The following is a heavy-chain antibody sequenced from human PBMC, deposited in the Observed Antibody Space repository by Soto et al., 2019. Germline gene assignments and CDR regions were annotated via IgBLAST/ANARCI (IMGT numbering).Heavy chain of an antibody. CDR2: ISWNSGSI. CDR3: AKDISALDYYYYGMDV. Sequence: SLRLSCAASGFTFDDYAMHWVRQAPGKGLEWVSGISWNSGSIGYADSVKGRFTISGDNAKNSLYLQMNSLRAEDTALYYCAKDISALDYYYYGMDVWGQGTTVTVSS. CDR1: GFTFDDYA. J-gene: IGHJ6*02. D-gene: IGHD3-10*01. V-gene: IGHV3-9*01.